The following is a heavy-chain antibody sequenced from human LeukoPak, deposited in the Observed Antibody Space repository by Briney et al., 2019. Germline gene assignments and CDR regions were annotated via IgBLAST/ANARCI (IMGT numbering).Heavy chain of an antibody. V-gene: IGHV3-74*01. CDR2: INSDGSTT. CDR1: GFTFSSYW. CDR3: AKDLSSGSAVGDY. J-gene: IGHJ4*02. D-gene: IGHD1-26*01. Sequence: GGSLRLSCAASGFTFSSYWMHWVRQAPGKGLVWVSRINSDGSTTNYADSVKGRFTVSRDNAKDTLYLQMNSLRAEDTAVYYCAKDLSSGSAVGDYWGQGTLVTVSS.